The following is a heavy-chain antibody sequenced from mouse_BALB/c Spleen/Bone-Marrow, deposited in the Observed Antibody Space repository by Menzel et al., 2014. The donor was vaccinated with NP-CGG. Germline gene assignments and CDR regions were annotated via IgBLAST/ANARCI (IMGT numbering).Heavy chain of an antibody. CDR3: ARQYGNYFDY. D-gene: IGHD2-10*02. Sequence: QVQLKGSGAEVVRPGSSGKISLKASGYAFSSHWMNWVKQRPGQGLEWIGQMYSGDGDTNYNGKFKGKATLTADKSSSTAYMQLSSLTSEDSAVYFCARQYGNYFDYWGQGTTLTVSS. CDR1: GYAFSSHW. V-gene: IGHV1-80*01. CDR2: MYSGDGDT. J-gene: IGHJ2*01.